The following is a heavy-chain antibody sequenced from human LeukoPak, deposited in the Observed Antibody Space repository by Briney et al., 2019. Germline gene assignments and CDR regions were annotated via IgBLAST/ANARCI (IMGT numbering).Heavy chain of an antibody. V-gene: IGHV1-18*01. J-gene: IGHJ4*02. D-gene: IGHD3-22*01. CDR1: GYTFTSYG. Sequence: SVKVSCKASGYTFTSYGISWVRQSPGQGLEWMGWISAYNGNTNYAQKLQGRVTITADKSTSTAYMELSGLRSEDTAVYYCARVVVPYYYDSSGYFPDYWGQGTLVTVSS. CDR3: ARVVVPYYYDSSGYFPDY. CDR2: ISAYNGNT.